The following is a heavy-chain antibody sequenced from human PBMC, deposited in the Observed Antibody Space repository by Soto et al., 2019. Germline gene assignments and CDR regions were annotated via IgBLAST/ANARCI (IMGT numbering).Heavy chain of an antibody. V-gene: IGHV3-30*18. CDR2: VSHDGRNT. CDR3: AKGGRQWLVTSDFNY. Sequence: VQLVESGGGVVQPGRSLRLSCAASGFTFSEYAMHWGRQAPGKGLEWVAVVSHDGRNTHYADSVKGRFTISRDSSKNTVSLEMTSLRAEDTAVYYCAKGGRQWLVTSDFNYWGQGALVTVSS. CDR1: GFTFSEYA. J-gene: IGHJ4*02. D-gene: IGHD6-19*01.